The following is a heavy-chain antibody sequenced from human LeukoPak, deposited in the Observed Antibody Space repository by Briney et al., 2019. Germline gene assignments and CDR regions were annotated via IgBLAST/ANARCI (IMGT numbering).Heavy chain of an antibody. J-gene: IGHJ4*02. CDR2: INHSGST. CDR1: GGSFSGYY. CDR3: ARERGYSYGDFDY. D-gene: IGHD5-18*01. Sequence: PSETLSLTCAVYGGSFSGYYWSWIRQPPGKGLEWIGEINHSGSTNYNPSLKSRVTISVDTSKNQFSLKLSSVTAADTAVYCCARERGYSYGDFDYWGQGTLVTVSS. V-gene: IGHV4-34*01.